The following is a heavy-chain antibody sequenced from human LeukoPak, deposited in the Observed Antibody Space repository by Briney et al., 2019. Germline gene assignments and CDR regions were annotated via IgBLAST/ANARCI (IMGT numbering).Heavy chain of an antibody. Sequence: SETLSLTCTVSGDSISSSSYHWGWIRQPPGEGLEWIGSIYYTGTTYYNSSLKSRVTMSIETSKNQFSLKLSSVTAADTAVYYCARSHYSMTTITVFDYWGQGTLVTVSS. D-gene: IGHD5-12*01. J-gene: IGHJ4*02. CDR2: IYYTGTT. V-gene: IGHV4-39*01. CDR3: ARSHYSMTTITVFDY. CDR1: GDSISSSSYH.